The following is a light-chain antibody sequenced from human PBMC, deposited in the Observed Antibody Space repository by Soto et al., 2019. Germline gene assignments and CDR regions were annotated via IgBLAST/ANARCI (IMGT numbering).Light chain of an antibody. CDR1: QSISRY. CDR3: QLRSMLLRA. V-gene: IGKV1-39*01. Sequence: CAAVGERVNLSCMASQSISRYLNWYQQKPGKAPNLLIHAAFNLQSGVPSRFSGSGSGTDISLPISSLLPDDFITSYCQLRSMLLRAYGQGTKVDI. CDR2: AAF. J-gene: IGKJ1*01.